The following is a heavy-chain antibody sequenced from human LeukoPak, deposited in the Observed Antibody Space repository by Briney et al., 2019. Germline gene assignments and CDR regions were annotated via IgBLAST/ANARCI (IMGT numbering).Heavy chain of an antibody. J-gene: IGHJ6*02. Sequence: ASVKVSCKASGYTFTGYYMHWVRQAPGQGLEWMGGIIPIFGTANYAQKFQGRVTITADESTSTAYMELSSLRSEDTAVYYCARGQDYYYYGMDVWGQGTTVTVSS. CDR1: GYTFTGYY. V-gene: IGHV1-69*13. CDR3: ARGQDYYYYGMDV. CDR2: IIPIFGTA.